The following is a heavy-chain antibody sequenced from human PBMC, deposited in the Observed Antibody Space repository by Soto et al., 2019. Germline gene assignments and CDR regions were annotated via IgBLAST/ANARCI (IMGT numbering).Heavy chain of an antibody. CDR3: ARDLSSGWFDY. D-gene: IGHD6-19*01. V-gene: IGHV1-18*01. CDR2: INVYNGNT. CDR1: GYMFSNYA. J-gene: IGHJ4*02. Sequence: QVQLVQSGGEGKRPGASVKVSCKASGYMFSNYAISWVRQTPGQGLEWMGWINVYNGNTNYAQKFQXXVTMATDTSTNTAYLDLRSLRSDDTAVYFCARDLSSGWFDYWGQGTLVIVSS.